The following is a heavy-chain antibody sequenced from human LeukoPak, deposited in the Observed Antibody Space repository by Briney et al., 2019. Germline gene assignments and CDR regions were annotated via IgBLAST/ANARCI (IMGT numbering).Heavy chain of an antibody. Sequence: ASVKDSCTATGYTFTSYSISWVRQAPDQRPEFIGWISAYNGNTNYAQKLQGRVTMTTDTSTSIAYMELRSLRSDDMAVFFQAEDGIRDCSGGSCYSSNWFDPWGQGTLVTVSS. D-gene: IGHD2-15*01. V-gene: IGHV1-18*03. CDR1: GYTFTSYS. CDR3: AEDGIRDCSGGSCYSSNWFDP. CDR2: ISAYNGNT. J-gene: IGHJ5*02.